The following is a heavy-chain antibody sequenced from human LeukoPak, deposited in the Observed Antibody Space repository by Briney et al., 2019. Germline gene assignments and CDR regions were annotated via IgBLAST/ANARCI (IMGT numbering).Heavy chain of an antibody. V-gene: IGHV3-33*01. Sequence: GGSLRLSCAASGFTFSSYGMHWVRQAPGKGLEWVAVIWYDGSNKYYADSVKGRFTISRDNSKNTLYLQMNSLRAEDTAVYYCARDNVYCSSTSCYGGWFDPWGQGTLVTVSS. CDR2: IWYDGSNK. CDR3: ARDNVYCSSTSCYGGWFDP. CDR1: GFTFSSYG. D-gene: IGHD2-2*01. J-gene: IGHJ5*02.